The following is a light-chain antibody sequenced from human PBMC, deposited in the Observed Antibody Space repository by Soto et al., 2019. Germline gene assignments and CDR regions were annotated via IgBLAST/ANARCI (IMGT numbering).Light chain of an antibody. CDR1: QSVLYSSNNKNY. V-gene: IGKV4-1*01. J-gene: IGKJ4*01. CDR3: QQYYSIPLT. Sequence: DIVMTQSPDSLAVSLGERATINCKSSQSVLYSSNNKNYLAWYQQKPGQPPNLLIYWASTRESGVPDRFSGSGSGKDFNLTISRLQAEDVAVYYCQQYYSIPLTFGGGTKVEIK. CDR2: WAS.